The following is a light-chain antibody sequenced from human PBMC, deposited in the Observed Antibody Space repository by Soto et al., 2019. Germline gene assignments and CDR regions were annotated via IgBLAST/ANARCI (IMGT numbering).Light chain of an antibody. CDR2: HTS. CDR1: QSVGGG. V-gene: IGKV3D-20*01. CDR3: LQYETSPRT. Sequence: ETEMTQSPATLSLSLGDRVTISCRASQSVGGGLAWYQQKPGQAPRLLVYHTSSRASGVPYRFSGSGSGTDFTLTISRLEPEDFAIYYCLQYETSPRTFGEGTKVEIK. J-gene: IGKJ1*01.